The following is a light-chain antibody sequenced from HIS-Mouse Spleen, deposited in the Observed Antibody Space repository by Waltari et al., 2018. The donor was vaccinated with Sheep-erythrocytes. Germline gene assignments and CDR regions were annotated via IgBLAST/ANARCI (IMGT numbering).Light chain of an antibody. CDR1: SSDVGGYNY. Sequence: QSALTQPASVSGSPGQSITISCTGTSSDVGGYNYVSWYQQHPGKAPKPMIYEVSNGPSGVSNRFSGSTSGNTASLTISGLQAEAEADYYCSSYTSSSTWVFGGGTKLTVL. J-gene: IGLJ3*02. CDR3: SSYTSSSTWV. CDR2: EVS. V-gene: IGLV2-14*01.